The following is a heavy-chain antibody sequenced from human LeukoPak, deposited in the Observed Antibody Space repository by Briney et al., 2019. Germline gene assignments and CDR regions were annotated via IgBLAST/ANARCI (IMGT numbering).Heavy chain of an antibody. CDR1: GGSFSGYY. J-gene: IGHJ4*02. D-gene: IGHD3-10*01. CDR2: INHSGST. CDR3: ASGYGSGSYFYVYYFDY. V-gene: IGHV4-34*01. Sequence: PSETLSLTCAVYGGSFSGYYWSWIRQPPGKGLEWIGEINHSGSTNYNPSLKSRVTIPVDTSKNQFSLKLSSVTAADTAVYYCASGYGSGSYFYVYYFDYWGQGTLVTVSS.